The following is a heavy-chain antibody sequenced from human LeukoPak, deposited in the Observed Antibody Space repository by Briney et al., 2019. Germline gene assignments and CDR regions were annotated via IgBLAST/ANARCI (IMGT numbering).Heavy chain of an antibody. CDR3: ATGRSRGWSYAFDI. D-gene: IGHD6-19*01. CDR1: GLTFSSHD. J-gene: IGHJ3*02. Sequence: GGSLILSCAASGLTFSSHDMHWVRQVTGKGLEWVSAIGTLADTFYSDSVKGRFTISRENAKNSLYLQMNGLRAGDTAVYYCATGRSRGWSYAFDIWGRGTMVTVSS. CDR2: IGTLADT. V-gene: IGHV3-13*01.